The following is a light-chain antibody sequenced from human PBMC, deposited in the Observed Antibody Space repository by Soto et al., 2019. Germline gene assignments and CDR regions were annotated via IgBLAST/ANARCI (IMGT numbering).Light chain of an antibody. CDR1: WRIRIW. CDR2: DAS. Sequence: DIQMTQSPSTLSASVGDRVTITCGASWRIRIWLAWYQQIPGRAPEVLIYDASGLESGVPSRFSGSGSGTEFTLTISSLQPDDFATYYCQQYNSYPVTFGGGTKVEIK. CDR3: QQYNSYPVT. J-gene: IGKJ4*01. V-gene: IGKV1-5*01.